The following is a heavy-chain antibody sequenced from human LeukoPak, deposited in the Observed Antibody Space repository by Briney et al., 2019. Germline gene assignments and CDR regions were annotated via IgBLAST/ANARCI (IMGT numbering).Heavy chain of an antibody. D-gene: IGHD2-2*01. CDR1: GDSVSSNSAA. V-gene: IGHV6-1*01. CDR3: ARTRRYCSSTSCLPGLNWFDP. Sequence: SRTLSLTCAISGDSVSSNSAAWSWIRQSPSRGPEWLGKTYYRSKWYSAYAVSVKGRITINPDTSKNQFSLKLSSVTAADTAVYYCARTRRYCSSTSCLPGLNWFDPWGQGTLLTVSS. CDR2: TYYRSKWYS. J-gene: IGHJ5*02.